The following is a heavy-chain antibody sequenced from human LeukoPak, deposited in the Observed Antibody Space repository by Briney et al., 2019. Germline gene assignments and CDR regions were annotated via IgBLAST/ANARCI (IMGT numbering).Heavy chain of an antibody. D-gene: IGHD6-19*01. J-gene: IGHJ3*02. V-gene: IGHV4-34*01. Sequence: PSETLSLTCAVYGGSFSGYYWSWIRQPPGKGLEWIGEINHSGSTNYNPSLKSRVTISVDTSKNQFSLKLSSVTAADTAVYYCARLLITMTGTAFDIWGQGTMVTVSS. CDR1: GGSFSGYY. CDR3: ARLLITMTGTAFDI. CDR2: INHSGST.